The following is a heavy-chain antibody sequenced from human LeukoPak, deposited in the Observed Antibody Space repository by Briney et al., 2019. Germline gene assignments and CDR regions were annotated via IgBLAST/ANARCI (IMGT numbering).Heavy chain of an antibody. Sequence: SETLSLTCTVSGGSITTINNYWGWIRQPPGKGLDWIGTIYYSGSTYYNPSLKSRVTISVDTSKNQFSLKLRSVTAADTAVYYCAKIDSSGWPFDYWGQGTLVTVSS. V-gene: IGHV4-39*07. CDR3: AKIDSSGWPFDY. CDR1: GGSITTINNY. CDR2: IYYSGST. J-gene: IGHJ4*02. D-gene: IGHD6-19*01.